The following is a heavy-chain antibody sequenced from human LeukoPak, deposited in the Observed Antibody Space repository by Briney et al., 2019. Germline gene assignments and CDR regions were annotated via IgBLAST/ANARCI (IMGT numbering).Heavy chain of an antibody. CDR1: GGSISSSNW. J-gene: IGHJ4*02. V-gene: IGHV4-4*02. CDR2: IYHSGST. Sequence: LETLSLTCAVSGGSISSSNWWSWVRQPPGKGLEWIGVIYHSGSTNYNPSLKSRVTISVDKSKNQFSLKLSSVTAADTAVYYCARGGGVTYYDSTGYLWYFDYWGQGTLVTVSS. CDR3: ARGGGVTYYDSTGYLWYFDY. D-gene: IGHD3-22*01.